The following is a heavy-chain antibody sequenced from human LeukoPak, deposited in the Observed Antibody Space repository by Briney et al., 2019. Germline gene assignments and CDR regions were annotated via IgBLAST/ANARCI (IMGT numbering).Heavy chain of an antibody. CDR1: GFTFSNYG. V-gene: IGHV3-30*02. J-gene: IGHJ4*02. CDR2: IRYDGSNK. Sequence: GGSLRLSCTASGFTFSNYGMHWVRQAPGKGLEWVAFIRYDGSNKYYADSVKGRFTISRDNSKNTLYLQMNSLRAEDTAVYYCAKDPGYCSSTSCYGGQNYFDYWGQGTLVTVSS. D-gene: IGHD2-2*01. CDR3: AKDPGYCSSTSCYGGQNYFDY.